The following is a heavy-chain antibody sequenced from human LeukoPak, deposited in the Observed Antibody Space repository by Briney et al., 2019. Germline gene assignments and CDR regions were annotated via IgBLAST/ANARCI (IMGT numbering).Heavy chain of an antibody. CDR1: GFTVSSNY. Sequence: AGGSLRLSCAASGFTVSSNYMSWVRQAPGKGLEWVSVIYSGGSTYYADSVKGRFTISRDNSKNTLYLQMNSLRAEDTAVYYCARDGRVGATPWAFDIWGQGTMVTVSS. J-gene: IGHJ3*02. CDR3: ARDGRVGATPWAFDI. CDR2: IYSGGST. V-gene: IGHV3-66*02. D-gene: IGHD1-26*01.